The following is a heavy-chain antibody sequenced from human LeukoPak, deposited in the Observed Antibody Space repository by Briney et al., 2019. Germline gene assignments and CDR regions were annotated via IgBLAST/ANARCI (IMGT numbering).Heavy chain of an antibody. V-gene: IGHV4-38-2*01. D-gene: IGHD6-13*01. Sequence: SETLSLTCAVSGYSISSGYYWGWTRQPPGQGLEWIGSIYHSGSTYYNPSLKSRVTISVDTSKNQFSLKLSSVTAADTAVYYCARVRQQLGQYFDYWGQGTLVTVSS. CDR1: GYSISSGYY. CDR2: IYHSGST. CDR3: ARVRQQLGQYFDY. J-gene: IGHJ4*02.